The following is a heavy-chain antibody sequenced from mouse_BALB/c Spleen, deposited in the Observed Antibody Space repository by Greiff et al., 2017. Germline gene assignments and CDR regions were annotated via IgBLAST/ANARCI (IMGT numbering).Heavy chain of an antibody. V-gene: IGHV1S56*01. CDR2: IYPGNVNT. D-gene: IGHD2-1*01. J-gene: IGHJ3*01. CDR1: GYTFTSYY. CDR3: AREDGNYRFAY. Sequence: VQLQQSGPELVKPGASVRISCKASGYTFTSYYIHWVKQRPGQGLEWIGWIYPGNVNTKYNEKFKGKATLTADKSSSTAYMQLSSLTSEDSAVYFCAREDGNYRFAYWGQGTLVTVSA.